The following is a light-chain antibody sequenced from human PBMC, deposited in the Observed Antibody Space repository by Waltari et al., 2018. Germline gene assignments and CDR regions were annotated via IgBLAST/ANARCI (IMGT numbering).Light chain of an antibody. J-gene: IGKJ1*01. CDR1: QSVSNS. V-gene: IGKV3-20*01. CDR3: QQYDRPPRT. CDR2: GAS. Sequence: EIVLTQSPGTLSLSPGEKVTLSCRASQSVSNSLAWYQQKPGQAPRLLMYGASSRATGIPDRFSGSGSGTDFSLTISRLEPEDFAVYYCQQYDRPPRTFGHGTKVEIK.